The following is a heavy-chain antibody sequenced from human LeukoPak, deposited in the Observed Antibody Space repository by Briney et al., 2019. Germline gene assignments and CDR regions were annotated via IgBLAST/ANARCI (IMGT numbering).Heavy chain of an antibody. CDR3: ARHYYDSSGYPASHFDY. D-gene: IGHD3-22*01. V-gene: IGHV4-59*08. CDR1: GGSISSYY. J-gene: IGHJ4*02. CDR2: IYYSGST. Sequence: SETLSLTCTVSGGSISSYYWSWIRQPPGKGLEWIGYIYYSGSTNYNPSLKSRVTISVDTSKNQFSLKLSSVTAADTAVYYCARHYYDSSGYPASHFDYWGQGTLVTVSS.